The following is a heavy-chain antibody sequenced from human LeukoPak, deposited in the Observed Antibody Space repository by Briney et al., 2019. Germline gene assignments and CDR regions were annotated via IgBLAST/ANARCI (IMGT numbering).Heavy chain of an antibody. J-gene: IGHJ4*02. D-gene: IGHD3-16*01. CDR1: GFTFSSYS. V-gene: IGHV3-21*01. Sequence: GGSLRLSCAASGFTFSSYSMNWVRQAPGKGLEWVSSISSSSSYIYYADSVKGRFTISRDNAKNSLYLQMNSLRDEDTAVYYCARALGGWGGRFDYWGQGTLVTVSS. CDR3: ARALGGWGGRFDY. CDR2: ISSSSSYI.